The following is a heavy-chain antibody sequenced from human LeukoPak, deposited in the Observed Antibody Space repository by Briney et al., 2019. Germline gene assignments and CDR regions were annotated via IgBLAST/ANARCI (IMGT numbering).Heavy chain of an antibody. CDR2: INHSGST. CDR1: GGSFSGYY. Sequence: KPSETLSLTCAVYGGSFSGYYWSWIRQPPGKGLEWIGEINHSGSTNYNSSLKSRVTISVDTSENQFSLKLSSVAAADTAVYYCARHRGTRGDGGYWDFDQWGQGTLVTVSS. J-gene: IGHJ4*02. V-gene: IGHV4-34*01. D-gene: IGHD2-21*02. CDR3: ARHRGTRGDGGYWDFDQ.